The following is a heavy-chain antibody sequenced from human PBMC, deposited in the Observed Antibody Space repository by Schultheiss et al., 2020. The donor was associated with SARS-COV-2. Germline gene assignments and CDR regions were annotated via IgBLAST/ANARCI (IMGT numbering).Heavy chain of an antibody. D-gene: IGHD1-26*01. CDR2: IVVGSGNT. CDR3: ARDVPFVGRGAYDM. CDR1: GFTFTSSA. Sequence: KISCKASGFTFTSSAMQWVRQARGQRLEWMGWIVVGSGNTNYAQKFQERVTITRDMSTSTAYMELRSLRSDDTAVYYCARDVPFVGRGAYDMWGQGAVVTVSS. V-gene: IGHV1-58*02. J-gene: IGHJ3*02.